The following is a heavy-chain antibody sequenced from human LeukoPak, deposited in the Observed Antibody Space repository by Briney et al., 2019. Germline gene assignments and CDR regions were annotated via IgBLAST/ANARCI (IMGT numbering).Heavy chain of an antibody. CDR2: ISAYNGNT. V-gene: IGHV1-18*01. CDR1: GYTFTSYG. CDR3: ARDRPYIVVVPAAKDYYYGMDV. D-gene: IGHD2-2*01. J-gene: IGHJ6*02. Sequence: ASVKVSCKASGYTFTSYGISWVRQAPGQGLEWMGWISAYNGNTNYAQKLQGRVTMTTDASTNTAYMELRSLRSDDTAVYCCARDRPYIVVVPAAKDYYYGMDVWGQGTTVTVSS.